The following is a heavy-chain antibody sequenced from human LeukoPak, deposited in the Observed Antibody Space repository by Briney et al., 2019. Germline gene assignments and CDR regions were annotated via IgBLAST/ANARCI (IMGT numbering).Heavy chain of an antibody. CDR2: IKQDGSEK. V-gene: IGHV3-7*01. J-gene: IGHJ6*03. Sequence: PGGSLRLSCAASGFTFSSYWMSWVRQAPGKGLEWVANIKQDGSEKYYVDSVKGRFTISRDNAKNSLYLQMNSLRAEDTAVYYCARHIAVVPAAPKPMDVWGKGTTATVSS. CDR3: ARHIAVVPAAPKPMDV. CDR1: GFTFSSYW. D-gene: IGHD2-2*01.